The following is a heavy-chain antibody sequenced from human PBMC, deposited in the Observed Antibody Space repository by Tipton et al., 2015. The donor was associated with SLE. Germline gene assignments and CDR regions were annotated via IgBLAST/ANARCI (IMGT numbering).Heavy chain of an antibody. D-gene: IGHD3-16*01. CDR1: GGSITGGNYC. Sequence: TLSLTCTVSGGSITGGNYCWTWIRQPAGKGLEWIGRIYTSGSTKYNPSLKSRVTISVATSKNQFSLKLTSGTAADTVVYYCARGSWGDALDTWGQGTMVTVSS. V-gene: IGHV4-61*02. CDR3: ARGSWGDALDT. CDR2: IYTSGST. J-gene: IGHJ3*02.